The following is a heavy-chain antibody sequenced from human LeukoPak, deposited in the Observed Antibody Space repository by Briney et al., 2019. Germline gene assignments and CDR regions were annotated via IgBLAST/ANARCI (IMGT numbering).Heavy chain of an antibody. Sequence: PSEALSLTCTVSGGSISSYYWSWIRQPAGKGLEWIGRIYTSGSTNYNPSLKSRVTMSVDTSKNQFSLKLSSVTAADTAVYYCARGRCSGGSCYWFGFDYWGQGTLVTVSS. V-gene: IGHV4-4*07. D-gene: IGHD2-15*01. J-gene: IGHJ4*02. CDR2: IYTSGST. CDR3: ARGRCSGGSCYWFGFDY. CDR1: GGSISSYY.